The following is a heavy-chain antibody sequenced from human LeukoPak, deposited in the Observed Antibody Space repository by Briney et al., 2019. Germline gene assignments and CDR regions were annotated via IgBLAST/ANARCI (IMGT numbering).Heavy chain of an antibody. D-gene: IGHD3-16*01. V-gene: IGHV4-30-4*08. CDR2: IYYSGST. Sequence: SQTLSLTCIVSGGSLSSGDYYWSWIRQPPGKGLEWIGYIYYSGSTYYNPSLKSRVVISLDTSKNQFSLKLTSVTAADTAVYYCARESLGGHYFDYWGQGILVIVSS. CDR3: ARESLGGHYFDY. CDR1: GGSLSSGDYY. J-gene: IGHJ4*02.